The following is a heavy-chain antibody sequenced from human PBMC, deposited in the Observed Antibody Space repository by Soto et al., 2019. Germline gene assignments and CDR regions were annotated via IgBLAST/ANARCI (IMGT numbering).Heavy chain of an antibody. J-gene: IGHJ5*02. CDR1: GGSISRGGYY. Sequence: PSEALSLTCTVSGGSISRGGYYWSWIRQHPGKGLEWIGYIYYSGSTYYNPSLKSRVTISVDTSKNQFSLKLSSVTAADTAVYYCAREKEYSSSFDPWGQGTQVTVSS. V-gene: IGHV4-31*03. D-gene: IGHD6-6*01. CDR3: AREKEYSSSFDP. CDR2: IYYSGST.